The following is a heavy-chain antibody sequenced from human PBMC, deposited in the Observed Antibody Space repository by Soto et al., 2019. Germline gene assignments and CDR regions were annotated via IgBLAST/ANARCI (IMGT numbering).Heavy chain of an antibody. V-gene: IGHV3-73*01. Sequence: GGSLRLSCAASGLTFNDSTINWVRQASGQGLEWVALIRTKVNSYATVYAASVRGRFTISRDDSKNTACLQMNSLRSEDTAMYYCTNRQSDVWGQGTTVTVSS. CDR2: IRTKVNSYAT. CDR3: TNRQSDV. CDR1: GLTFNDST. J-gene: IGHJ6*02.